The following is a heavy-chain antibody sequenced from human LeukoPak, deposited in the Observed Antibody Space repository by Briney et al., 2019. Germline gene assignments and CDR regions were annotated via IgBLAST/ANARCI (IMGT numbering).Heavy chain of an antibody. D-gene: IGHD2-21*01. Sequence: GGSLRLSCTTSGFTFSSYSMNWVRQAPGKGLEWVSSISSSSSYIYYADSVKGRFTISRDNAKNSLYLQMNSLRAEDTAVYYCASVVPYLPFDYWGQGTLVTVSS. CDR3: ASVVPYLPFDY. V-gene: IGHV3-21*01. CDR2: ISSSSSYI. CDR1: GFTFSSYS. J-gene: IGHJ4*02.